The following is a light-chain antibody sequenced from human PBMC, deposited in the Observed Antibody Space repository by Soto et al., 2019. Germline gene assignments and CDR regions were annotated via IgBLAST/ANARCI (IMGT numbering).Light chain of an antibody. CDR1: QSVSSSY. J-gene: IGKJ5*01. Sequence: EIVLTQSPGTLSLSPGERATLSCRASQSVSSSYLAWYQQKPGQALRLLIYGASSRAIGIPDRFSGSGSGTDFTLTISRLEPEDFAVYYCQQYGSSPPITFGQGTRLEIK. V-gene: IGKV3-20*01. CDR2: GAS. CDR3: QQYGSSPPIT.